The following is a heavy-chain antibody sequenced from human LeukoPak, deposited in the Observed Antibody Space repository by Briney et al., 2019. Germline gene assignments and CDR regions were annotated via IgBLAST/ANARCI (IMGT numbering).Heavy chain of an antibody. J-gene: IGHJ5*02. V-gene: IGHV6-1*01. D-gene: IGHD2-15*01. CDR3: ARDPGGTCYSVGRFGGGCGNWFDP. CDR2: TYYRSKWYN. CDR1: GDTVSSNNAA. Sequence: SQTLSLTCAISGDTVSSNNAAWNCIRQSPSRGLEFLGRTYYRSKWYNDYAVSVKSRITIRPDTSENQFSLQLNSVTPEDTAVYYGARDPGGTCYSVGRFGGGCGNWFDPWGQGTLVTVSS.